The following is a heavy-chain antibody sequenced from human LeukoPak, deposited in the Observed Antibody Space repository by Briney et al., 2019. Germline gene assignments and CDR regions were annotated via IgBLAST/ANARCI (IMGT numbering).Heavy chain of an antibody. CDR2: INPSGGST. CDR1: GYTFTSYY. Sequence: GASVKVSCKASGYTFTSYYMHWMRQAPGQGLEWMGIINPSGGSTSYAQKFQGRVTITADESTSTAYMELSSLRSEDTAVYYCARGQGGNYYFDYWGQGTLVTVSS. CDR3: ARGQGGNYYFDY. J-gene: IGHJ4*02. D-gene: IGHD1-26*01. V-gene: IGHV1-46*01.